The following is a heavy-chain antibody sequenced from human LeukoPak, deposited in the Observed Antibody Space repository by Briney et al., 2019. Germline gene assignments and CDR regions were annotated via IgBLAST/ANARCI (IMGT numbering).Heavy chain of an antibody. CDR2: IDNYGRTT. D-gene: IGHD3-10*01. CDR1: GYSFSSYW. CDR3: ARDVADAGSF. J-gene: IGHJ4*02. V-gene: IGHV3-74*01. Sequence: GGSLRLSCAASGYSFSSYWMHWVRQVPGKGLVWVSRIDNYGRTTDYADSVKGRFTISRDNVQNTLYLQMNSLNAEDTAVYYCARDVADAGSFWGQGTLVTVSS.